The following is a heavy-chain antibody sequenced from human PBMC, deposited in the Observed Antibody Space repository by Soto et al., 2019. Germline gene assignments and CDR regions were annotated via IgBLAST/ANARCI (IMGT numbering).Heavy chain of an antibody. Sequence: EVQLVESGGGLVKPGGSLRLSCAASGFTFSNAWMSWVRQAPGKGLEWVGRIKSKTDGGTTDYAAPVKGRFTISRDDSKNTLYLQMNSLKTEDTAVYYCTTAPPYYYDSSGDLLWGMDVWGQGTTVTVSS. CDR3: TTAPPYYYDSSGDLLWGMDV. J-gene: IGHJ6*02. CDR1: GFTFSNAW. CDR2: IKSKTDGGTT. D-gene: IGHD3-22*01. V-gene: IGHV3-15*01.